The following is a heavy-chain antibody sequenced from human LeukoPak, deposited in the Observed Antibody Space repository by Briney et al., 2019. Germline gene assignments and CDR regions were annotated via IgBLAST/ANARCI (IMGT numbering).Heavy chain of an antibody. J-gene: IGHJ5*02. V-gene: IGHV1-69*05. CDR1: GGTFSSYA. Sequence: SVKVSCKASGGTFSSYAISWVRQAPGQGLEWMGGIIPIFGTANYAQEFQGRVTITTDESTSTAYMELSSLRSEDTAVYYCARDLGDYGGNYWFDPWGQGTLVTVSS. CDR3: ARDLGDYGGNYWFDP. CDR2: IIPIFGTA. D-gene: IGHD4/OR15-4a*01.